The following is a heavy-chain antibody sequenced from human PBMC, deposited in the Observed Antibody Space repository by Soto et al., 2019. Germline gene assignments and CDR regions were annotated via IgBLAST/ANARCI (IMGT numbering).Heavy chain of an antibody. D-gene: IGHD1-7*01. CDR3: ARRYGTTFAY. V-gene: IGHV4-59*01. J-gene: IGHJ4*01. CDR1: GGSISSYY. CDR2: IYYSGST. Sequence: QVQLQESGPGLVKPSETLSLTCTVSGGSISSYYWSWIRQPPGKGLEWIGYIYYSGSTNYNPSLNGRVTISVDTSKTQFSLKLSSVTAAYTAVYYCARRYGTTFAYWGHGTLVTVSS.